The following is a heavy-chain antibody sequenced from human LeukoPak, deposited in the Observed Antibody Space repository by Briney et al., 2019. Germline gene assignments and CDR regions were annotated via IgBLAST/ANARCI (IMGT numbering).Heavy chain of an antibody. J-gene: IGHJ4*02. D-gene: IGHD4-17*01. CDR3: AKDSKVATVTDYYFDY. Sequence: PGGSLRLSCAASGFTFSSYAMSWVRQAPGKGLEWVSAISGSGGSTYYADSVKGRFTISRDNSKNTLYLQTNSLRAEDTAVYYCAKDSKVATVTDYYFDYWGQGTLVTVSS. CDR1: GFTFSSYA. CDR2: ISGSGGST. V-gene: IGHV3-23*01.